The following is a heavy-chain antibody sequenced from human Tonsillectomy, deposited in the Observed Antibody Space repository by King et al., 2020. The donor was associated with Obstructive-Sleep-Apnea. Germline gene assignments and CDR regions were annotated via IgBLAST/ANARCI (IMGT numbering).Heavy chain of an antibody. CDR2: IRYDGSNN. J-gene: IGHJ4*02. CDR3: AKDYGSSWTYYFDY. CDR1: GFTFSSYG. Sequence: VQLVESGGGVVQPGGSLRLSCAASGFTFSSYGMHWVRPAPGTGLEVVAFIRYDGSNNYYADSVKGRFTISRDNSKNTLYLQMNSLRAEDTAVYYCAKDYGSSWTYYFDYWGQGTLVTVSS. V-gene: IGHV3-30*02. D-gene: IGHD6-13*01.